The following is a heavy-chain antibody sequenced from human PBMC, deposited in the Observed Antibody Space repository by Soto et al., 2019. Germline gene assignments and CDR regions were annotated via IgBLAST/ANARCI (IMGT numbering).Heavy chain of an antibody. V-gene: IGHV1-2*02. CDR1: GYTFTGYY. J-gene: IGHJ6*02. Sequence: ASVKVSCKASGYTFTGYYVHWVREAPGQGLEWMGWINPETGGASYAQKFQGRVTLSRDTSINTAYLELSSLRFDDAAVYFCARERFQVISDGMDVWGQGTTVTVSS. CDR3: ARERFQVISDGMDV. CDR2: INPETGGA. D-gene: IGHD2-21*01.